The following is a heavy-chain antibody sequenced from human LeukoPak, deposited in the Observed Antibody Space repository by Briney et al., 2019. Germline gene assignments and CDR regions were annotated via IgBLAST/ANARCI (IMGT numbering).Heavy chain of an antibody. Sequence: SETLSLTCTVSGGSIGTYYCSWIRQPPGKGLEGVGYIYYTGSTNYNPSLKSRVTISVDTSKNQFSLKLTSVTAADTAVYYCAREGSGSGFLFPHWGQGTLVTVSS. CDR2: IYYTGST. D-gene: IGHD6-19*01. J-gene: IGHJ1*01. CDR1: GGSIGTYY. V-gene: IGHV4-59*01. CDR3: AREGSGSGFLFPH.